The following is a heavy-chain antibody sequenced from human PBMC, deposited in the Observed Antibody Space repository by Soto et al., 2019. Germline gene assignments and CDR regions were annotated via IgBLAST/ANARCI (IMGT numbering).Heavy chain of an antibody. CDR1: GYTFTSYY. J-gene: IGHJ3*02. D-gene: IGHD6-13*01. CDR2: INPSGGST. V-gene: IGHV1-46*03. CDR3: ASAKYSSSWDPGAFDI. Sequence: GASVKVSCKASGYTFTSYYMHWVRQAPGQGLEWMGIINPSGGSTSYAQKFQGRVTMTRDTSTSTVYMELSSLRSEDTAVYYCASAKYSSSWDPGAFDIWGQGTMVTVSS.